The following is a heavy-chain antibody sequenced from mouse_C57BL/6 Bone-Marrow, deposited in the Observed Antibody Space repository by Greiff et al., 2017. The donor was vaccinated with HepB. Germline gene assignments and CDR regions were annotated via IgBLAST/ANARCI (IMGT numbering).Heavy chain of an antibody. CDR3: ARLLRSFDY. CDR2: INPNNGGT. Sequence: VQLQQSGPELVKPGASVKISCKASGYTFTDYYMNWVKQSHGKSLEWIGDINPNNGGTSYNQKFKGKATLTVDKSSSTAYMELRSLTSEDSAVYYCARLLRSFDYWGKGTTLTVSS. D-gene: IGHD1-1*01. CDR1: GYTFTDYY. J-gene: IGHJ2*01. V-gene: IGHV1-26*01.